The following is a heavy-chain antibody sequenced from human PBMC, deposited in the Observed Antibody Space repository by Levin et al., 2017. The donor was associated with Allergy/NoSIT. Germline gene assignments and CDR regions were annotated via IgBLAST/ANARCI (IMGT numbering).Heavy chain of an antibody. J-gene: IGHJ3*02. CDR2: VSGSGGST. V-gene: IGHV3-23*01. Sequence: PGGSLRLSCAASRFAFSSYAMSWVRQAPGKGLEWVSAVSGSGGSTYYADSVKGRFTISRDNSKNTLYLQVNSLRAEDTAVYYCAKPLATITTFDAFDIWGQGTMVTVSS. CDR3: AKPLATITTFDAFDI. D-gene: IGHD4-11*01. CDR1: RFAFSSYA.